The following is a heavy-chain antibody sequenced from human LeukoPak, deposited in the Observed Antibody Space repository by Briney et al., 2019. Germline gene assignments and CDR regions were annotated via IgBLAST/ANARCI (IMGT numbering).Heavy chain of an antibody. V-gene: IGHV3-74*01. CDR3: ARGQYSAFDL. Sequence: GGSLRLSCAASGFTFSRYWIHWVRQVPEKGLVWVSRINSDGSSTIYADSVKGQFTISRDNAKNTVYLQMNSLRAEDTAVYFCARGQYSAFDLWGQGTMVTVSS. CDR2: INSDGSST. J-gene: IGHJ3*01. D-gene: IGHD2-15*01. CDR1: GFTFSRYW.